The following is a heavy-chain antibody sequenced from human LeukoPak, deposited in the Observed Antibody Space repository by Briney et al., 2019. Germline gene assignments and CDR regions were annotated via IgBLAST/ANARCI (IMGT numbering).Heavy chain of an antibody. CDR1: GDSISNFY. Sequence: SETLSLTCTVSGDSISNFYWSWIRQPAGKGLEWIGRIYTSGNTLYNPSLKSRVTMSLDTSRNQFSLKVSSVTAADTAVYYCARGPPYFDQWGQGTLVTVSS. J-gene: IGHJ4*02. CDR3: ARGPPYFDQ. V-gene: IGHV4-4*07. CDR2: IYTSGNT.